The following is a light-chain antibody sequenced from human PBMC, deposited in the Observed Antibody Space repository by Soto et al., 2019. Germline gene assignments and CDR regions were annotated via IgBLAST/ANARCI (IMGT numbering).Light chain of an antibody. Sequence: AIQLTQSPSSLSASVGDGVTITCRASQGINSYLAWYQQKPGKAPKLLIYDASTLESGVPSRFSGSGSGTQFTLTISSLQPDDFATYYCQQYDDYPLTFGGGTKVDIK. V-gene: IGKV1D-13*01. CDR2: DAS. CDR3: QQYDDYPLT. J-gene: IGKJ4*01. CDR1: QGINSY.